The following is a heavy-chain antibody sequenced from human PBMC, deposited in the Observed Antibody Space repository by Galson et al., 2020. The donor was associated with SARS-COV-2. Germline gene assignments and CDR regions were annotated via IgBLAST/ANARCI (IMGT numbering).Heavy chain of an antibody. CDR2: IYYSGST. J-gene: IGHJ4*02. D-gene: IGHD1-26*01. CDR1: GGSISSYY. CDR3: ARGGKWELTY. V-gene: IGHV4-59*01. Sequence: QTLSLTCTVSGGSISSYYWSWIRQPPGKGLEWIGYIYYSGSTNYNPSLKSRVTISVDTSKNQFSLKLSSVTAADTAVYYCARGGKWELTYWGQGTLVTVSS.